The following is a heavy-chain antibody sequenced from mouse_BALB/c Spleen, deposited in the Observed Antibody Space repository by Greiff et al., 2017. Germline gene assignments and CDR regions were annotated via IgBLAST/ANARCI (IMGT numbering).Heavy chain of an antibody. CDR3: ARSYYDYDLDY. J-gene: IGHJ2*01. CDR1: GYTFTSYW. Sequence: VQLQQSGAEPARPGASVKLSCKASGYTFTSYWMQWVKQRPGQGLEWIGAIYPGDGDTRYTQKFKGKATLTADKSSSTAYMQLSSLASEDSAVYYCARSYYDYDLDYWGQGTTLTVSS. D-gene: IGHD2-4*01. V-gene: IGHV1-87*01. CDR2: IYPGDGDT.